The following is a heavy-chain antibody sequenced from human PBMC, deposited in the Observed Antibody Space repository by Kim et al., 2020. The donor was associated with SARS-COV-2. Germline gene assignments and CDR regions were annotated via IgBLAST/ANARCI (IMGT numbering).Heavy chain of an antibody. CDR1: GGSISSSNW. V-gene: IGHV4-4*02. CDR2: IYHSGST. CDR3: ARDALSGIAVAGTENYHYYYYGMDV. D-gene: IGHD6-19*01. J-gene: IGHJ6*02. Sequence: SETLSLTCAVSGGSISSSNWWSWVRQPPGKGLEWIGEIYHSGSTNYNPSLKSRVTISVDKSKNQFSLKLSSVTAADTAVYYCARDALSGIAVAGTENYHYYYYGMDVWGQGTTVTVYS.